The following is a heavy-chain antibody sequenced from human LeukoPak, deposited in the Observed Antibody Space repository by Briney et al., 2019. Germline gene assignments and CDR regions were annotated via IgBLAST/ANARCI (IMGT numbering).Heavy chain of an antibody. CDR2: LSGSGAST. J-gene: IGHJ4*02. Sequence: GGSLRLSCAASAFTFGNYAMNWVRQAPGKGLEWVSGLSGSGASTYYADSVKGRFTISRDNSKNTLSLQMSSLGAEDTAAYYCAGGYSNYDFFDSWGQGTLVTVSS. V-gene: IGHV3-23*01. CDR3: AGGYSNYDFFDS. CDR1: AFTFGNYA. D-gene: IGHD5-12*01.